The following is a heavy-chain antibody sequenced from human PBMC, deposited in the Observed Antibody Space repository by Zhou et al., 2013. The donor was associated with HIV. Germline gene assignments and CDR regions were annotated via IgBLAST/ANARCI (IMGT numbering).Heavy chain of an antibody. CDR3: ARGGSFWGGYYLGY. J-gene: IGHJ4*02. CDR1: GGSFSAYY. D-gene: IGHD3-3*01. V-gene: IGHV4-34*01. Sequence: QVQLQQWGAGLLKPSETLSLTCAVYGGSFSAYYWSWIRQPPGKGLEWIGEINHSGNTSYNPSLKSRVTISVDTSKNQFSLKLSSVTAADTAVYYCARGGSFWGGYYLGYWGQGTLVTVSS. CDR2: INHSGNT.